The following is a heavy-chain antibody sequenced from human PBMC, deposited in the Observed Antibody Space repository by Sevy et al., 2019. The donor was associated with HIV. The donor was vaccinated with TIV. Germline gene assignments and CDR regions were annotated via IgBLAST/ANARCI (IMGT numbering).Heavy chain of an antibody. CDR1: GGSVSSGRYY. V-gene: IGHV4-61*01. CDR3: ARDRGYWFDP. CDR2: IYYSGST. Sequence: SETLSLTCTVSGGSVSSGRYYWSWIRQPPGKGLEWIGYIYYSGSTNYNPSLKSRVTISVDRSKNLFSLKLSSVTAADTAVYYCARDRGYWFDPWGQGTLVTVSS. J-gene: IGHJ5*02.